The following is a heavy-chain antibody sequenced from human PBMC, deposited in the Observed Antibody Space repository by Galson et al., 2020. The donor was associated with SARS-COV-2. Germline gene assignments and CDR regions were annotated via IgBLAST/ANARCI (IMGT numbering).Heavy chain of an antibody. Sequence: SETLSLTCAVSATSISSGSYSWNWIRQPPGKGLEWIGYISHSGGTYYNPSLKSPVTISGDRSKNQFSLRLSSVTAADTAVYYCARLHYGEYAPEAFDIWGPGTRVTVAS. D-gene: IGHD4-17*01. V-gene: IGHV4-30-2*01. CDR2: ISHSGGT. J-gene: IGHJ3*02. CDR3: ARLHYGEYAPEAFDI. CDR1: ATSISSGSYS.